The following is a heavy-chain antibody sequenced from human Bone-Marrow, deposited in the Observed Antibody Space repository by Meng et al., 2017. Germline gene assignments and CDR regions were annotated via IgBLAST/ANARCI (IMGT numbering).Heavy chain of an antibody. CDR2: MNPNSGNT. Sequence: QGELLLSGAEVKKPGAAVKVSLKASGYTFTSYDINWVRQATGQGLEWMGWMNPNSGNTGYAQKFQGRVTMTRNTSISTAYMELSSLRSEDTAVYYCARFLNYYDSSGYYWWGQGTLVTVSS. CDR1: GYTFTSYD. J-gene: IGHJ4*02. D-gene: IGHD3-22*01. V-gene: IGHV1-8*01. CDR3: ARFLNYYDSSGYYW.